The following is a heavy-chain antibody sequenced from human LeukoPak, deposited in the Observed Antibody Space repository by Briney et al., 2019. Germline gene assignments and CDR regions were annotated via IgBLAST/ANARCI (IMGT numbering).Heavy chain of an antibody. CDR3: AREDIVVVPAAFDY. V-gene: IGHV3-30*03. CDR1: GFTFSSYS. J-gene: IGHJ4*02. Sequence: GGSLRLSCAASGFTFSSYSMNWVRQAPGKGLEWVAVISYDGSNKYYADSVKGRFTISRDNSKNTLYLQMNSLRAEDTAVYYCAREDIVVVPAAFDYWGQGTLVTVSS. D-gene: IGHD2-2*01. CDR2: ISYDGSNK.